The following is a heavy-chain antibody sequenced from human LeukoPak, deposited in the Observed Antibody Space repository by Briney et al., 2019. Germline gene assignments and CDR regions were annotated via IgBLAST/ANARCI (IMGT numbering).Heavy chain of an antibody. Sequence: ASVKVSFTGSGYTFTIYDINWVRQATGQGHERMGWMNPNSGNTGYTQKFQGRLTMTRNTSISTAYMELSSLRSEDTAVYYCARGLVLWFGESNLDHYYYMDVWGKGTTVTISS. D-gene: IGHD3-10*01. CDR3: ARGLVLWFGESNLDHYYYMDV. CDR1: GYTFTIYD. J-gene: IGHJ6*03. CDR2: MNPNSGNT. V-gene: IGHV1-8*01.